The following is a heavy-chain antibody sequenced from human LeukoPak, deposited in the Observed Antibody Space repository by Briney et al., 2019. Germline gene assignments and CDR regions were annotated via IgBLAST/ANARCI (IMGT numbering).Heavy chain of an antibody. V-gene: IGHV3-21*01. Sequence: GGSLRLSCAASGFTFSSYSMNWVRRAPGKGREWVSPISNNSSYIYYAHSVKGRFTISRDNAKNSLYLQMNSLRAEDTAVYYCAREAPTSCHDYWGQGTLVTVSS. CDR2: ISNNSSYI. CDR3: AREAPTSCHDY. CDR1: GFTFSSYS. J-gene: IGHJ4*02. D-gene: IGHD2-2*01.